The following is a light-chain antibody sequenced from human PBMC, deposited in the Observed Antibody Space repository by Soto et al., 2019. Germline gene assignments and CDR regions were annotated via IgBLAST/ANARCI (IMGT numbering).Light chain of an antibody. Sequence: AIRMTQSPSSLPASTGDRVTITCRASQGISSYLAWYQQKPGKAPKLLIYAASTLQSGVPSRFSGSGSGTDFTLTISCLQSEDFATYYCQQYYSYPGTFGPGTKVDSK. CDR2: AAS. V-gene: IGKV1-8*01. J-gene: IGKJ3*01. CDR3: QQYYSYPGT. CDR1: QGISSY.